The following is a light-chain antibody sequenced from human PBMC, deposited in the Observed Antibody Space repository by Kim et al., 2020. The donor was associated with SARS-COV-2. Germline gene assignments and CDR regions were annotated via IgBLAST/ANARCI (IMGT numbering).Light chain of an antibody. Sequence: VSPGQTARITCAGDALPKQYTYWYQQKPGQAPVLVIYKDSERPSGIPERFSGSSSGTTVTLTISGVQAEDEADYYCQSADSSGTCVFGGGTQLTVL. CDR2: KDS. J-gene: IGLJ3*02. CDR3: QSADSSGTCV. V-gene: IGLV3-25*03. CDR1: ALPKQY.